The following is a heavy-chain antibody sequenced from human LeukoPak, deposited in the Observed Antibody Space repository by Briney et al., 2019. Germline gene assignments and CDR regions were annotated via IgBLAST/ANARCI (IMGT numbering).Heavy chain of an antibody. Sequence: ASVKVSCKVSGYTLTELSMHWVRQAPGKGLEWMGCFDPEDGGTIYAQKFQGRVTMTEDTSTDTAYMELSSLRSEDTAVYYCATGQYQLLYGGYYYGMDVWGQGTPVTVSS. CDR3: ATGQYQLLYGGYYYGMDV. J-gene: IGHJ6*02. CDR1: GYTLTELS. D-gene: IGHD2-2*02. CDR2: FDPEDGGT. V-gene: IGHV1-24*01.